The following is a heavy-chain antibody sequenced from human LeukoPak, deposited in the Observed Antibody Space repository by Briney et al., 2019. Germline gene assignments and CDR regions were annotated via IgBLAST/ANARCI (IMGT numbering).Heavy chain of an antibody. J-gene: IGHJ2*01. CDR3: ARGRGYSGYDSQPSVWYFDL. V-gene: IGHV3-23*01. Sequence: HPGGSLRLSCAASGFTFSSYAMSWVRQAPGKGLEWVSAISGSGGSTYYADSVKGRFTISRDNSKNTLYLQMNSPRAEDTAVYYCARGRGYSGYDSQPSVWYFDLWGRGTLVTVSS. CDR2: ISGSGGST. CDR1: GFTFSSYA. D-gene: IGHD5-12*01.